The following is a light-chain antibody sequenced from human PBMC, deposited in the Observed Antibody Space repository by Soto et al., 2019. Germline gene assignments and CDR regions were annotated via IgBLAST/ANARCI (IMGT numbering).Light chain of an antibody. CDR3: SSYAGSNTYVL. Sequence: QSVLTQPPSASGSPGQSVTISCTGTTSDIGGNNHVSWYQRHPGKAPRFLIYEVSKRPSGVPDRFSGSKSGNTASLTVSGLQADDEADYYCSSYAGSNTYVLFGGGTKLTVL. CDR2: EVS. CDR1: TSDIGGNNH. V-gene: IGLV2-8*01. J-gene: IGLJ2*01.